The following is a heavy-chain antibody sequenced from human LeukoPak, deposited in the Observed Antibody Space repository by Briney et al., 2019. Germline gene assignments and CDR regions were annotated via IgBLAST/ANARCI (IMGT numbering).Heavy chain of an antibody. CDR3: AKERGYCSSTNCYGASDY. CDR2: LSTGAYT. V-gene: IGHV3-23*01. D-gene: IGHD2-2*01. CDR1: GLSFSSNA. Sequence: GASLRLSCVASGLSFSSNAVSWVRQAPGKGLEWVSTLSTGAYTYYADSVKGRFTISRDDSKNTLYLQMNSLRAEDTALYYCAKERGYCSSTNCYGASDYWGQGTLVTVSS. J-gene: IGHJ4*02.